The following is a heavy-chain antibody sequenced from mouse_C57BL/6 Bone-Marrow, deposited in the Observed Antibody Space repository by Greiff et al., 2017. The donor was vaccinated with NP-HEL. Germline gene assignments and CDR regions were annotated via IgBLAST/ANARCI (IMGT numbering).Heavy chain of an antibody. CDR2: INPSSGYT. D-gene: IGHD1-1*02. J-gene: IGHJ1*03. Sequence: VNVVESGAELAKPGASVKLSCKASGYTFTSYWMHWVKQRPGQGLEWIGYINPSSGYTKYNQKFKDKATLTADKSSSTAYMQLSSLTYEDSAVYYCAKWCYWYFDVWGTGTTVTVSS. CDR3: AKWCYWYFDV. V-gene: IGHV1-7*01. CDR1: GYTFTSYW.